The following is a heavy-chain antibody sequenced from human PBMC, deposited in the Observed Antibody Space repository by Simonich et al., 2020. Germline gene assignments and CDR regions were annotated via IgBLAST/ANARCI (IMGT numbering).Heavy chain of an antibody. J-gene: IGHJ3*02. Sequence: QVQLVQSGAEVKKPGASVKVSCKASGYTFTGYYMHWVRQAPGQGLEWVGWINPNSGVTNYAQKFQGRVTMTRETAISTAYMELSRLRSDDTAVYYCARNGLVGILKAFDIWGQGTMVTVSS. D-gene: IGHD2-21*01. CDR2: INPNSGVT. V-gene: IGHV1-2*02. CDR1: GYTFTGYY. CDR3: ARNGLVGILKAFDI.